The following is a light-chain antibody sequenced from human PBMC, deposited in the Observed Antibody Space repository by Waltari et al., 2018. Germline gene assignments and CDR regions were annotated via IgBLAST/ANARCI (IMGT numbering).Light chain of an antibody. J-gene: IGKJ1*01. Sequence: EIVLTQSPGTLSLSPGERATLSCRSSQSVRSTLAWYQQKPGQPPRLLIYGASIRATGIPDRFSGSGSGTDFSLTISRLEPEDFAVYYCQHYVRLPATFGQGTKVEIK. CDR3: QHYVRLPAT. CDR2: GAS. CDR1: QSVRST. V-gene: IGKV3-20*01.